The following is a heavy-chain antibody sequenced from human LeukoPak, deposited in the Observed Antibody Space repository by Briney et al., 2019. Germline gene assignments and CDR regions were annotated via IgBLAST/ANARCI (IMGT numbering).Heavy chain of an antibody. CDR1: GFTFSSYG. Sequence: PGGSLRLSCAASGFTFSSYGMHWVRQAPGKGLEWVAVIWYDGSNKYYADSVKGRFTISRDNAKNSLYLQMNNLRAEDTAVYYCARDGGGYFDYWGQGTLVTVSS. CDR3: ARDGGGYFDY. D-gene: IGHD3-16*01. CDR2: IWYDGSNK. J-gene: IGHJ4*02. V-gene: IGHV3-33*01.